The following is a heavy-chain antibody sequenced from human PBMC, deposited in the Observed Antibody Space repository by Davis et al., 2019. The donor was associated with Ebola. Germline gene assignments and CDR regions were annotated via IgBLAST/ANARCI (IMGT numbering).Heavy chain of an antibody. CDR1: GFATTNYV. J-gene: IGHJ6*03. CDR3: TRGEKTPNYYYYYYMDV. Sequence: PGGSLRLSCTASGFATTNYVMNWVRQAPGKGLEWVSGNSGSGALTYYADSVKGRFTVSRDNSRYTLYLQMTSLRAEDTAVYYCTRGEKTPNYYYYYYMDVWGKGTTVTVSS. CDR2: NSGSGALT. V-gene: IGHV3-23*01.